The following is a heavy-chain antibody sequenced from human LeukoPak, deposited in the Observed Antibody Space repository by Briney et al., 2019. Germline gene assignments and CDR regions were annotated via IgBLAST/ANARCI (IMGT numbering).Heavy chain of an antibody. CDR3: ARVGSSWYNYFDY. J-gene: IGHJ4*02. CDR2: IYSGGST. CDR1: EFSVGSNY. Sequence: GGSLRLSCAASEFSVGSNYMTWVRQAPGKGLEWVSLIYSGGSTYYADSVKGRFTISRDNSKNTLYLQMNSLRAEDTAVYYCARVGSSWYNYFDYWGQGTLVTVSS. V-gene: IGHV3-66*01. D-gene: IGHD6-13*01.